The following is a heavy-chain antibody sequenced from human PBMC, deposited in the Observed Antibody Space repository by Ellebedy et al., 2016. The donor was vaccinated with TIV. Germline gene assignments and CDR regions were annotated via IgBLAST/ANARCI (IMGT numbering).Heavy chain of an antibody. Sequence: SETLSLTCAVYGGPFSGHYWNWIRQPPGKRMEWIGEINHSGSAYYNPSLKSRVTISVDTSTNQFSLRLTAVTAADTALYYCASGLGVRRINAFEIWGQGTMVTVSS. CDR3: ASGLGVRRINAFEI. D-gene: IGHD2-8*02. J-gene: IGHJ3*02. V-gene: IGHV4-34*01. CDR2: INHSGSA. CDR1: GGPFSGHY.